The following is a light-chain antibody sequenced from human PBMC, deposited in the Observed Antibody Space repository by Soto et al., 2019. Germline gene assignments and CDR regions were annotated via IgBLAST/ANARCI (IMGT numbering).Light chain of an antibody. Sequence: QSVLTQPPSVSAAPGQRVTISCSGGTSNIGSHYVSWYQQLPGTAPKVLIYDNNKRPSGIPDRFSGSKSGTSATLGITGLQTGDEVDYYCGTWDASLRSEVFGGGTKLTVL. CDR2: DNN. CDR1: TSNIGSHY. CDR3: GTWDASLRSEV. V-gene: IGLV1-51*01. J-gene: IGLJ3*02.